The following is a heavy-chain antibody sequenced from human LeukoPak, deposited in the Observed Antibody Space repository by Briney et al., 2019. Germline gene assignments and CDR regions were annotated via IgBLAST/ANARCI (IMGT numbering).Heavy chain of an antibody. CDR3: ARMTQAYSGWDQY. J-gene: IGHJ4*02. Sequence: ASVKVSCKASGYSFTGYYMHWVRQAPGQGLEWMGRINPNSGGTNYAQKFQGRVTMTRDTSISTAYMELSRLRSDDTAVYYCARMTQAYSGWDQYWGQGTLVTVSS. V-gene: IGHV1-2*06. CDR2: INPNSGGT. D-gene: IGHD6-19*01. CDR1: GYSFTGYY.